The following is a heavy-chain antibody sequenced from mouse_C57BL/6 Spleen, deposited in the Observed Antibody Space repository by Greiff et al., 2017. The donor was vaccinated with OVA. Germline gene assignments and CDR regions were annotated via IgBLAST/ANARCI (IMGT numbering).Heavy chain of an antibody. CDR1: GYTFTDYY. V-gene: IGHV1-19*01. J-gene: IGHJ2*01. CDR2: INPYNGGT. Sequence: VQLQQSGPVLVKPGASVKMSCKASGYTFTDYYMNWVKQSHGKSLEWIGVINPYNGGTSYNQKFKGKATLTVDKSSSTAYMELNSLTSEDSAVYYCEAGGDYFDYWGQGTTLTVSS. CDR3: EAGGDYFDY. D-gene: IGHD6-1*01.